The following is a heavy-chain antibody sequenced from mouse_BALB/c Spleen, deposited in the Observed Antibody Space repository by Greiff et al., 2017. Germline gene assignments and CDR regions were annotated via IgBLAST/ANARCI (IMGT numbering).Heavy chain of an antibody. J-gene: IGHJ2*01. Sequence: EVQLVESGPGLVKPSQSLSLTCTVTGYSITSDYAWNWIRQFPGNKLEWMGYISYSGSTSYNPSLKSRISITRDTSKNQFFLQLNSVTTEDTATYYCAGGDYYGSSYDYWGQGTTLTVSS. CDR1: GYSITSDYA. V-gene: IGHV3-2*02. CDR3: AGGDYYGSSYDY. CDR2: ISYSGST. D-gene: IGHD1-1*01.